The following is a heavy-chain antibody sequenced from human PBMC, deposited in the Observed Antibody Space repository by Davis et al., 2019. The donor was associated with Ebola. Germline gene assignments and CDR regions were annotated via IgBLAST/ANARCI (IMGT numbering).Heavy chain of an antibody. CDR2: ISSSGGST. Sequence: GESLKISCAASGFTFSSYAMSWVRQAPGKGLEWVSGISSSGGSTYYADSVKGRFTISRDNSKSTLYLQMNSLRAEDTAVYYCAKHLGYCSTTNCPRFHDSWGQGTLVTVSS. CDR3: AKHLGYCSTTNCPRFHDS. J-gene: IGHJ4*02. CDR1: GFTFSSYA. V-gene: IGHV3-23*01. D-gene: IGHD2-2*01.